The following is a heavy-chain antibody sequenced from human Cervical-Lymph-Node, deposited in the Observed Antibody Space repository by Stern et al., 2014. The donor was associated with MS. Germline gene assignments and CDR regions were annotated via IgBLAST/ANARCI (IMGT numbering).Heavy chain of an antibody. CDR1: EYNFNTHW. D-gene: IGHD1-14*01. Sequence: EVHLVESGAEVKKPGESLKISCKGSEYNFNTHWIAWVRQMPGKGLEWLGNIYPGKSDTRYNPSLQGQVSISADKSITTAYLHFSSLKASDSAMYFCARHGGPNWNHEAHNWFDPWGQGTLVTVSS. CDR2: IYPGKSDT. J-gene: IGHJ5*02. V-gene: IGHV5-51*03. CDR3: ARHGGPNWNHEAHNWFDP.